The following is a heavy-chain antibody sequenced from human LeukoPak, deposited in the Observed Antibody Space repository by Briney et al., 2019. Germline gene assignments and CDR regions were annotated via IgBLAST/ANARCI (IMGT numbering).Heavy chain of an antibody. Sequence: SETLSLTCTVSGGSISGHYWIWIRQSPGKGLEWIGHIHDSGSTTYNPSLKSQVTISVDTSKNQFSLKLSSVTAADTAVYYCARDGYSSGWYDCWGQGTLVTVSS. CDR3: ARDGYSSGWYDC. D-gene: IGHD6-19*01. CDR2: IHDSGST. CDR1: GGSISGHY. J-gene: IGHJ5*01. V-gene: IGHV4-59*11.